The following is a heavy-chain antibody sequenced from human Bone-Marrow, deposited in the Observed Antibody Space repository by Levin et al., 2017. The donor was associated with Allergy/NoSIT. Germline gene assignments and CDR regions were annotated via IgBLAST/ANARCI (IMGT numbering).Heavy chain of an antibody. Sequence: GESLKISCAASGFIFSNYAMYWVRQIPGKGLEWVAVISHDGSKKYYADSVKGRFTISRDNSKNTFYLQMNSLRAEDTAVFYCARDRLQWLVGDYFDSWGQGTLVTVSS. CDR3: ARDRLQWLVGDYFDS. D-gene: IGHD6-19*01. CDR2: ISHDGSKK. J-gene: IGHJ4*02. CDR1: GFIFSNYA. V-gene: IGHV3-30*14.